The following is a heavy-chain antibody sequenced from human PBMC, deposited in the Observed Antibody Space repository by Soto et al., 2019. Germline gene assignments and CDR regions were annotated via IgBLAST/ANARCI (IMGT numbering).Heavy chain of an antibody. CDR1: GYTFTNYA. J-gene: IGHJ5*02. V-gene: IGHV1-3*01. Sequence: ASVKVSCKASGYTFTNYAMHWVRQAPGQRLDWMGWINPGNGNTKYSQRFQGRVTITRDTSASTAYMELSSVRSEDSAVYYCARAPLAPAAMGYNWFDPWGEGTLVTVSS. CDR2: INPGNGNT. CDR3: ARAPLAPAAMGYNWFDP. D-gene: IGHD2-2*01.